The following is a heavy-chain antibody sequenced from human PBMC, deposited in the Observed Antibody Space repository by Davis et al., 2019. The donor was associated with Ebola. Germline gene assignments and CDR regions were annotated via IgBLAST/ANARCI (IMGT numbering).Heavy chain of an antibody. CDR1: GFTVSSNY. J-gene: IGHJ5*02. D-gene: IGHD3/OR15-3a*01. V-gene: IGHV3-53*01. Sequence: GESLKISCAASGFTVSSNYMSWVRQAPGKGLEWASVIYSGGSTYYADSVKGRFTISRDNSKNTLYLQMNSLRAEDTAVYYCARGDWDYNWFDPWGQGTLVTVSS. CDR2: IYSGGST. CDR3: ARGDWDYNWFDP.